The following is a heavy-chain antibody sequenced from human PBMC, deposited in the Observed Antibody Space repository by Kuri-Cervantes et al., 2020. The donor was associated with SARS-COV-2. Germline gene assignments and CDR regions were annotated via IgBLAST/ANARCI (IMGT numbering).Heavy chain of an antibody. Sequence: GESLKISCAASGFTFSNAWMSWVRQAPGKGLEWVADIQEDGNEKYYVDSVKGRFTISRDNARNSLDLLLKSLRVEDTAVYYCARSKGLGGFWSVSYAGLDYWGQGTLVTVSS. J-gene: IGHJ4*02. CDR3: ARSKGLGGFWSVSYAGLDY. D-gene: IGHD3-3*01. CDR2: IQEDGNEK. CDR1: GFTFSNAW. V-gene: IGHV3-7*01.